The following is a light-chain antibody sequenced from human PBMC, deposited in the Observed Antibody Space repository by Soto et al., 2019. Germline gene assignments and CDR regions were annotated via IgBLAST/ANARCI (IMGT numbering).Light chain of an antibody. Sequence: EIVMTQSPATLSVSPGARATLSCRASQSISSNLAWYQHKPGQAPRLLIYGASTRANDVPAKFSGSGSGAEYTLTISSLQSEDFAVYYCQQYNNWPRTFGQGTKVEIK. CDR3: QQYNNWPRT. J-gene: IGKJ1*01. CDR2: GAS. CDR1: QSISSN. V-gene: IGKV3-15*01.